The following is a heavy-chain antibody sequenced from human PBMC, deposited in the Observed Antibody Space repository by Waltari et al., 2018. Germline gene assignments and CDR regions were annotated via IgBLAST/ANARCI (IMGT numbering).Heavy chain of an antibody. CDR2: IYHAGDT. D-gene: IGHD2-2*03. J-gene: IGHJ4*02. CDR3: SRQVLGYCTSAACRRLES. V-gene: IGHV4-38-2*01. CDR1: GYSINSGYY. Sequence: QVQLQESGPGLVKPSETLSLTCDVSGYSINSGYYWGWIRQSPGKGLEWSATIYHAGDTFYNPSLKSRVTISMDTSKNQFSLKLNSVTAADTAVYFCSRQVLGYCTSAACRRLESWGQGTLVTVSS.